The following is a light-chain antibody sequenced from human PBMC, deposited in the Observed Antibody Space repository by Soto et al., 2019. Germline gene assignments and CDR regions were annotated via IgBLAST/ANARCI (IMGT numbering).Light chain of an antibody. Sequence: QSALTQPASVSGSPGQSVTISCTGTSSDVGAYKYVSWYQQHPGKAPKLMIYEVSNRPSGVSNRFSGSKSGNTASLTISGLQADDEADYYCNSFTTSSTYVFGTGTKLTVL. CDR2: EVS. V-gene: IGLV2-14*01. CDR3: NSFTTSSTYV. J-gene: IGLJ1*01. CDR1: SSDVGAYKY.